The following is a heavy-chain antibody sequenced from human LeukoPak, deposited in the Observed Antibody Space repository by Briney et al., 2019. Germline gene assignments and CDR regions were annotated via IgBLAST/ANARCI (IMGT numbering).Heavy chain of an antibody. J-gene: IGHJ6*02. Sequence: GASVKVSCKASGYTFTSYYMHWVRQAPGQGLEWMGIINPSGGSTSYAQKFQGRVTMTRDTSTSTVYMELSSLRSEDTAVYYCARGYYDFWSGYYPSYYYGMDVWGQGTTVTVSS. D-gene: IGHD3-3*01. CDR1: GYTFTSYY. V-gene: IGHV1-46*01. CDR3: ARGYYDFWSGYYPSYYYGMDV. CDR2: INPSGGST.